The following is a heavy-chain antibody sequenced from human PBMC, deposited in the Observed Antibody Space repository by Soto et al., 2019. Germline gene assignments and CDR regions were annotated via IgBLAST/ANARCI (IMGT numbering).Heavy chain of an antibody. CDR1: GYTFTRYD. Sequence: ASVTVSCKASGYTFTRYDINWVRQATGQGLEWMGWMNPNSGNTGYAQKFQGRVTMTRNTSISTAYMELSSLRSEDTAVYYCARIPAGQDDAFDIWGQGTMVTVSS. V-gene: IGHV1-8*01. CDR2: MNPNSGNT. CDR3: ARIPAGQDDAFDI. D-gene: IGHD2-2*01. J-gene: IGHJ3*02.